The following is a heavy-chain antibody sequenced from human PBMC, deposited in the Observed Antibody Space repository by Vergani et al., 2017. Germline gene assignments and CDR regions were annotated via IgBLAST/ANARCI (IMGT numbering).Heavy chain of an antibody. CDR1: GFTFDTYT. CDR2: ISSGGGDI. D-gene: IGHD3-10*01. CDR3: TTAWGLYYLHGEYFQY. J-gene: IGHJ1*01. Sequence: EVQLLESGGGLVQPGGSRRLSCAGAGFTFDTYTMAYVRQAPGKGLEWGATISSGGGDIFYADSVKGRFTISGDNSKNTLFLQMNSLKDEDTAVYYCTTAWGLYYLHGEYFQYWGRGTLVSVSS. V-gene: IGHV3-23*01.